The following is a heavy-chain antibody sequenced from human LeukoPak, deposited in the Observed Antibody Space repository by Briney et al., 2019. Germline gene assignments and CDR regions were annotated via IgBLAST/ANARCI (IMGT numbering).Heavy chain of an antibody. CDR3: VTYYFDSSGPKKNY. CDR1: GGSFSGYY. Sequence: SETLSLTCAVYGGSFSGYYWSWIRQPPGKGLEWVGEINHSGSTNYNPSLKSRVTISVDTSKKQFSLKLSSVTAADTAVYYCVTYYFDSSGPKKNYWGQGTLVTVSS. V-gene: IGHV4-34*01. J-gene: IGHJ4*02. CDR2: INHSGST. D-gene: IGHD3-22*01.